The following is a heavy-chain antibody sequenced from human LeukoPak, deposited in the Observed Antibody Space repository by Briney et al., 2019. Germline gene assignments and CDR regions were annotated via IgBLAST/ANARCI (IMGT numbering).Heavy chain of an antibody. CDR2: IKEDGSAE. CDR1: GFRFGSYW. D-gene: IGHD3-22*01. CDR3: ARGAYYYED. V-gene: IGHV3-7*01. Sequence: GGSLRLSCAASGFRFGSYWMTWVRQAPGKGLEWVAHIKEDGSAENYVDSVKGRFSISRDNAKNSLYLQMNSLRAEDTAVYYCARGAYYYEDWGQGTLVTVSS. J-gene: IGHJ4*02.